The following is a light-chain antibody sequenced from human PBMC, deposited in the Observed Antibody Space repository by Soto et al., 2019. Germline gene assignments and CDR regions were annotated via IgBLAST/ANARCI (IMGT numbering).Light chain of an antibody. V-gene: IGKV3-11*01. Sequence: EIVLTQSPATLSLSPGERATLSCRASQSVSSYLAWYQQKPGQAPRLLIYDTSNRATGIPARFSGSGSGTDLTLTISSLEPEDFAVYYCQHRSNWPPFTFGPGTKVDIK. CDR2: DTS. CDR1: QSVSSY. CDR3: QHRSNWPPFT. J-gene: IGKJ3*01.